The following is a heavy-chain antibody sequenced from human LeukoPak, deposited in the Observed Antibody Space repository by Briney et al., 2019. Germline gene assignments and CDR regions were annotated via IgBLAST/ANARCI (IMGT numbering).Heavy chain of an antibody. CDR3: ARMVVPAAHVDY. CDR2: ISSSSSYI. V-gene: IGHV3-21*01. D-gene: IGHD2-2*01. J-gene: IGHJ4*02. Sequence: GGSLRLSCAACGFTFSSYSMNWVRQAPGKGLEWVSSISSSSSYIYYADSVKGRFTISRDNAKNSLYLQMNSLRAEDTAVYYCARMVVPAAHVDYWGQGTLVTVSS. CDR1: GFTFSSYS.